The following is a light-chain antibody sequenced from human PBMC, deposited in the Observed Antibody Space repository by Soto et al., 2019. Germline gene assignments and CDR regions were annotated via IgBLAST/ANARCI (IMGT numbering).Light chain of an antibody. CDR3: QYSRHLPL. CDR2: GAS. V-gene: IGKV1-33*01. J-gene: IGKJ3*01. Sequence: DIQMTQSPPSVSASVGDRVIITCRASQSINSYLSWYQQKLGKAPSLLIYGASKLQGGVPSRFGGGGSGTHFSFTISGLQPDDVATYYCQYSRHLPLFGPGTKVDI. CDR1: QSINSY.